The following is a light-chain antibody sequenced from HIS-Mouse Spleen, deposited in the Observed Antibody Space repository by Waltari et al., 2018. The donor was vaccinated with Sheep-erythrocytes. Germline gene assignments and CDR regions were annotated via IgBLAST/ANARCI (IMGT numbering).Light chain of an antibody. CDR3: QQYGSSPWP. Sequence: EIVLTQSPGTLSLSPGERATLSCRASQSVSSSYLAWYQQKPGQAPRLLIYGASSRATGIPDRFSGSGSGTDFTLTISRLEPEDFAEYYCQQYGSSPWPFGQGTKVEIK. J-gene: IGKJ1*01. CDR1: QSVSSSY. V-gene: IGKV3-20*01. CDR2: GAS.